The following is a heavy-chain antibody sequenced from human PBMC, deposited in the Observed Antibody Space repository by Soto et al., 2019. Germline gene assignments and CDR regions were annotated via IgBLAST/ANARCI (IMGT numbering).Heavy chain of an antibody. Sequence: GASVKVSCKASGGTFSSYAISWVRQAPGQGLEWMGGIIPIFGTANYAQKFQGRVTITADESTSTAYMELSSLRSEDTAEYYCASPGPDYDSSGYYPGEWYFDYWGQGTLVTVSS. J-gene: IGHJ4*02. D-gene: IGHD3-22*01. CDR2: IIPIFGTA. V-gene: IGHV1-69*13. CDR1: GGTFSSYA. CDR3: ASPGPDYDSSGYYPGEWYFDY.